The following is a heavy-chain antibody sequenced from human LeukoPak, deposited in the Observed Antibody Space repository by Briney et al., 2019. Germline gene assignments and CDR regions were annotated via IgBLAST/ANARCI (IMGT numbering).Heavy chain of an antibody. CDR3: ARDVSLGELSFHENYFDY. D-gene: IGHD3-16*02. CDR2: INSDGSST. J-gene: IGHJ4*02. Sequence: GGSLRLSCAASGFTFSSYWMHWVRQAPGKGLVWVSRINSDGSSTSYADSVKGRFTISRDNAKNTLYLQMNSLRAEDTAVYYCARDVSLGELSFHENYFDYWGQGTLVTVSS. CDR1: GFTFSSYW. V-gene: IGHV3-74*01.